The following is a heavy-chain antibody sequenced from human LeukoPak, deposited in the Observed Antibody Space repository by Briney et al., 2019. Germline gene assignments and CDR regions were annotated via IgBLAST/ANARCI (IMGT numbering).Heavy chain of an antibody. D-gene: IGHD6-13*01. CDR3: ARTGYSSPRAHFDY. J-gene: IGHJ4*02. Sequence: ASVKVSCKASGYTFTSYGISWVRQAPGQGLEWMGWISAYNGNTNYAQKFQGRVTMTRDMSTSTVYMELNSLRSEDTAMFYCARTGYSSPRAHFDYWGQGTLVTVSS. V-gene: IGHV1-18*01. CDR1: GYTFTSYG. CDR2: ISAYNGNT.